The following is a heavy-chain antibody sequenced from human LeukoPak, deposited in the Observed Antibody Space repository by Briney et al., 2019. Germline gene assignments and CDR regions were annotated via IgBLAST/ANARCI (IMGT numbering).Heavy chain of an antibody. J-gene: IGHJ4*02. D-gene: IGHD3-22*01. CDR3: ARIGYYYHRGPDSDLYYFDY. CDR2: IYHSGST. CDR1: GGSISSSNW. Sequence: SGTLSLTCAVSGGSISSSNWWSWVRQPPGKGLEWIGEIYHSGSTNYNPSLKSRVTISIDKSRNQFSLNLSSVTAADTAVYFCARIGYYYHRGPDSDLYYFDYWGQGTLVTVSS. V-gene: IGHV4-4*02.